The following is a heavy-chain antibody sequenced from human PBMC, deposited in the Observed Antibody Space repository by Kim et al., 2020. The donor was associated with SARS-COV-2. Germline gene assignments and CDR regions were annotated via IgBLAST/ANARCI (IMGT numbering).Heavy chain of an antibody. D-gene: IGHD2-2*01. CDR1: GYTFTSYA. Sequence: ASVKVSCKASGYTFTSYAMHWVRQAPGQRLEWMGWINAGNGNTKYSQKFQGRVTITRDTSASTAYMELSSLRSEDTAVYYCARNIVVVPAAMSSVYYYYYGMDVWGQGTTVTVSS. V-gene: IGHV1-3*01. CDR3: ARNIVVVPAAMSSVYYYYYGMDV. CDR2: INAGNGNT. J-gene: IGHJ6*02.